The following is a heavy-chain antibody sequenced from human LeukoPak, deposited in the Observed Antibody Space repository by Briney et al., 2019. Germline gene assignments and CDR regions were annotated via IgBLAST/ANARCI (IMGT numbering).Heavy chain of an antibody. D-gene: IGHD3-3*01. Sequence: ASVTVSCKASGYTFTSYYMHWVRQAPGQGLEWMGIINPSGGSTGYAQKFQGRVTMTRDMSTSTVYMELSSLRSEDTAVYYCARTVTPDYDFWSGLLGVRGSDYWGQGTLVTVSS. CDR2: INPSGGST. CDR3: ARTVTPDYDFWSGLLGVRGSDY. V-gene: IGHV1-46*01. CDR1: GYTFTSYY. J-gene: IGHJ4*02.